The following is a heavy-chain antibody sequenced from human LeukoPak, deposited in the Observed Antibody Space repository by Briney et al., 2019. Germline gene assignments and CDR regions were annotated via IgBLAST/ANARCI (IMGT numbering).Heavy chain of an antibody. J-gene: IGHJ3*02. Sequence: SETLSLTCTVSGYSISSGYYWGWIRQPPGEGLERIGSIYHSGSTYYNPSLKSRVTISVDMSKNQIFLKLASVTAADTAVYYCARIFHFYDNSMFQGTAFDIWGQGTAVTVSS. D-gene: IGHD3-22*01. CDR3: ARIFHFYDNSMFQGTAFDI. CDR2: IYHSGST. CDR1: GYSISSGYY. V-gene: IGHV4-38-2*02.